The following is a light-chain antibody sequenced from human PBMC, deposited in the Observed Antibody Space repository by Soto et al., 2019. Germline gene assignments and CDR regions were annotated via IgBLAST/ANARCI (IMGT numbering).Light chain of an antibody. CDR2: DAS. CDR3: QQRSNWPLT. CDR1: QSVSRY. J-gene: IGKJ4*01. Sequence: IVLAKSSDTPSFSPGEGATPSCRASQSVSRYLAWYQQKPGQAPRLLIYDASNRATGIPARFSGSGSGTDFTLTISSLEPEDFAVYYCQQRSNWPLTFGGGTKVDI. V-gene: IGKV3-11*01.